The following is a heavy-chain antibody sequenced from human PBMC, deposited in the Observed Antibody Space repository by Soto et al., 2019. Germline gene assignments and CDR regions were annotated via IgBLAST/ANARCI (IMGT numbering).Heavy chain of an antibody. D-gene: IGHD1-26*01. V-gene: IGHV3-23*01. CDR1: GFTFCSYA. CDR3: ARDLSGSYVFDY. CDR2: ISGSGDST. Sequence: GGSPRLSCAASGFTFCSYAMSWVRQAPGKGLEWVSAISGSGDSTYYADSVKGRFTISRDNSKNTLYLQMNSLRTEDTAVYYCARDLSGSYVFDYWGQGTPVTVSS. J-gene: IGHJ4*02.